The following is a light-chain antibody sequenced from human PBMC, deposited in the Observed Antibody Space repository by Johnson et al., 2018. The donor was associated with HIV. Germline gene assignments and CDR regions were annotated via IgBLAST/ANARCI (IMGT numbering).Light chain of an antibody. CDR2: DND. V-gene: IGLV1-51*01. CDR1: SSNIGKNY. J-gene: IGLJ1*01. Sequence: QSVLTQPPSVSAAPGQKVTISCSGSSSNIGKNYVSWYRHLPGTAPKLLIYDNDKRPSGIPDRFSGSKSGTSATLGITGLQTGDEVDYYCGTWDSSLSVYVFGTGTKVTVL. CDR3: GTWDSSLSVYV.